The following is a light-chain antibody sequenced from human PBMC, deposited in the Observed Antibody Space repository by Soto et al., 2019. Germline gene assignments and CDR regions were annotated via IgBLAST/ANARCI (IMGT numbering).Light chain of an antibody. CDR2: TNG. CDR3: QSYDSGLSGSV. Sequence: QSVLTQPPSVSGAPGQRVTISCTGSSSNIGAGYDVNWYQHLPGAAPKLLIYTNGNRPSGLPDRFSGSKSGTSASLAITGLQAEDEADYYCQSYDSGLSGSVFGGGTKLTVL. CDR1: SSNIGAGYD. J-gene: IGLJ3*02. V-gene: IGLV1-40*01.